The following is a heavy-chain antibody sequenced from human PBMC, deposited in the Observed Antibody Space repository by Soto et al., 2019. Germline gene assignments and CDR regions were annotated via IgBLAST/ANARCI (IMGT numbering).Heavy chain of an antibody. V-gene: IGHV1-58*01. CDR1: GFTFTSSA. D-gene: IGHD2-21*02. CDR2: IVVGSGNT. Sequence: QMQLVQSGPEVKKPGTSVKVSCKASGFTFTSSAVQWVRQARGQRREWIGWIVVGSGNTNYAQKYQERVTITRDMSTSTAYMELSSLRSEDTAVYYCAAPAYCGGDCLGPYYYYYGMDVWGPGTTVTVSS. J-gene: IGHJ6*02. CDR3: AAPAYCGGDCLGPYYYYYGMDV.